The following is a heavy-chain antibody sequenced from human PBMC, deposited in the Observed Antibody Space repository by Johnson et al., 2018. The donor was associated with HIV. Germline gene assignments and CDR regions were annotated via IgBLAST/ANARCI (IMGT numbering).Heavy chain of an antibody. D-gene: IGHD3-10*01. CDR3: AKDGPGGAFDI. V-gene: IGHV3-9*01. CDR1: GFTFDDYA. J-gene: IGHJ3*02. Sequence: VQLVESGGGLVQPGRSLRLSCAASGFTFDDYAMHWVRQAPGKGLEWVSGISWNSGSIGYADSVKGRFTISRDNAKNSLYLQMNSLRAEDTAVYYCAKDGPGGAFDIWGQGTLVTVSS. CDR2: ISWNSGSI.